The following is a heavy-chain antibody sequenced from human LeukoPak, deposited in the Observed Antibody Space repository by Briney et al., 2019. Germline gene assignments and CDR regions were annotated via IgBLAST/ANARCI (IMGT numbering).Heavy chain of an antibody. D-gene: IGHD3-22*01. Sequence: GGSLRLSCTASGFTFTSYAMSWVRQAPGKGLEWVSVISGTGGSTNHADSVKGRFTISRDNSKNTLYLQMNSLRAEDTAVCYCAKESGDDRSGYYEVFDYWGQGTLVTVSS. CDR2: ISGTGGST. J-gene: IGHJ4*02. CDR1: GFTFTSYA. V-gene: IGHV3-23*01. CDR3: AKESGDDRSGYYEVFDY.